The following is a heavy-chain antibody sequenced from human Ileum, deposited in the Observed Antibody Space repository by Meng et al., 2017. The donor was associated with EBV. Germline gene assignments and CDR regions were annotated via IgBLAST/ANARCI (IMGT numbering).Heavy chain of an antibody. D-gene: IGHD1-26*01. V-gene: IGHV3-23*04. CDR1: GFTFNSSG. J-gene: IGHJ4*02. Sequence: EVQVVESGGGLVQPGGSLRLSCAASGFTFNSSGMAWVRQAPRKGLEWVSVISDNGVRTAYADSVKGRFTISRDNSKNTLYLQMNSLRAGDTAVYYCAKEEMRVGATRAFDYWGQGAMVTVS. CDR3: AKEEMRVGATRAFDY. CDR2: ISDNGVRT.